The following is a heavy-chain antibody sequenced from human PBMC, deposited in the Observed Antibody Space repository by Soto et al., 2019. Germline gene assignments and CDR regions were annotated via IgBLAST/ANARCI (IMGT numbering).Heavy chain of an antibody. CDR3: AREYYDFWSGYPSGVIRYFDY. D-gene: IGHD3-3*01. CDR1: GGSFSGYY. Sequence: SETLSLTCAVYGGSFSGYYWSWIRQPPGKGLEWIGEINHSGSTNCNPSLKSRVTISVDTSKNQFSLKLSSVTAADTAVYYCAREYYDFWSGYPSGVIRYFDYWGQGTLVTVSS. V-gene: IGHV4-34*01. J-gene: IGHJ4*02. CDR2: INHSGST.